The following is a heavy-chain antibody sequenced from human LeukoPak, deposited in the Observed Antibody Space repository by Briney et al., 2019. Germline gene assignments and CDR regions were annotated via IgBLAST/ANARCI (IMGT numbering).Heavy chain of an antibody. CDR3: ARAVDY. CDR1: GGSFSGYY. Sequence: PSETLSLTCAVYGGSFSGYYWSWIRQPPGKGLEWIGEINHSGSTNYNPSLKSRVTISADTSKNQFSLKLSSVTAADTAVYYCARAVDYWGQGTLVTVSS. J-gene: IGHJ4*02. V-gene: IGHV4-34*01. CDR2: INHSGST.